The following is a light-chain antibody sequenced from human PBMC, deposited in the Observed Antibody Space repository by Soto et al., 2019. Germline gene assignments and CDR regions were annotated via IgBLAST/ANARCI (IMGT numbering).Light chain of an antibody. Sequence: EIVLTRSPSTLFSSPGKTATLFCRGSQYVGTRLAWYQHKPGQAPRLLIYYTSNRATGIPARFSGSGSGTDFTLTINSLATEDFAIYYCNQRQSWPRTFGKWTKVDIK. CDR1: QYVGTR. V-gene: IGKV3-11*01. CDR2: YTS. CDR3: NQRQSWPRT. J-gene: IGKJ1*01.